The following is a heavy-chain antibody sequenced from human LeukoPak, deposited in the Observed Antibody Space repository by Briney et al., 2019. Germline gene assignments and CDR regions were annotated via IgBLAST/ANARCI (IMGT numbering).Heavy chain of an antibody. CDR1: GFTFSSYG. V-gene: IGHV3-33*01. Sequence: GGSLRLSCAASGFTFSSYGMHWVRQAPGKGLEWVAVIWYGGSNKYYADSVKGRFTISRDNSKNTLYLQMNSLRAEDTAAYYCARDKPYGGYVGPPNYDYYYGMDVWGQGTTVTVSS. J-gene: IGHJ6*02. CDR2: IWYGGSNK. CDR3: ARDKPYGGYVGPPNYDYYYGMDV. D-gene: IGHD5-12*01.